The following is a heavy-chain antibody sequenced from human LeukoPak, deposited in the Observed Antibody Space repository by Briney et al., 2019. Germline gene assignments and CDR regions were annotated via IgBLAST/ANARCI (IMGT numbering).Heavy chain of an antibody. CDR2: IYHSGST. CDR1: GGSISSSNW. D-gene: IGHD3-3*01. J-gene: IGHJ2*01. CDR3: ARGILGKGYFDL. V-gene: IGHV4-4*02. Sequence: PSETLSLTCAVSGGSISSSNWWSWVRQPPGKGLEWIGEIYHSGSTNYNPSLKSRVTMSIDTSKNQFSLKLTSVTAADTALYYCARGILGKGYFDLWGRDTLVTVSS.